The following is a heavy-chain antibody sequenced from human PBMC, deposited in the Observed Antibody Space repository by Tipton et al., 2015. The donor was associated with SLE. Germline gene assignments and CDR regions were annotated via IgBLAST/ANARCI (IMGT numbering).Heavy chain of an antibody. Sequence: TLSLTCTVSGGSISSYYRSCIRQPAGGGLEWIGRIYTNENTNNNPSLKSRVTMSVDTSKNHFSLKLIAVTAADTAVYYCARDADFQWLVLDSWGQGTLVTVST. V-gene: IGHV4-4*07. D-gene: IGHD6-19*01. CDR2: IYTNENT. CDR3: ARDADFQWLVLDS. CDR1: GGSISSYY. J-gene: IGHJ4*02.